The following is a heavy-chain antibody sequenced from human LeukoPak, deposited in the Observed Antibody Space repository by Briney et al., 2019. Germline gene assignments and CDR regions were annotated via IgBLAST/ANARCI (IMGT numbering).Heavy chain of an antibody. CDR3: ARVWQQLVKGDAFDI. V-gene: IGHV4-31*02. D-gene: IGHD6-13*01. CDR1: GFTFSSYA. CDR2: IYYSGST. Sequence: LRLSCAASGFTFSSYAMSWVRQAPGKGLEWIGYIYYSGSTYYNPSLKSRVTISVDTSKNQFSLKLSSVTAADTAVYYCARVWQQLVKGDAFDIWGQGTMVTVSS. J-gene: IGHJ3*02.